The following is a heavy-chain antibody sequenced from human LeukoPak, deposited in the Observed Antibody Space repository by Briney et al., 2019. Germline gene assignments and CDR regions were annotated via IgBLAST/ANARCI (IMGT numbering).Heavy chain of an antibody. CDR3: ARDRGGATSY. CDR1: GGTFSSYA. Sequence: ASVKVSCKASGGTFSSYAISWVRQAPGQGLEWMGRINPNSGGTNYAQKFQGRVTMTRDTSISTAYMELSRLRSDDTAVYYYARDRGGATSYWGQGTLVTVSS. J-gene: IGHJ4*02. CDR2: INPNSGGT. V-gene: IGHV1-2*06. D-gene: IGHD1-26*01.